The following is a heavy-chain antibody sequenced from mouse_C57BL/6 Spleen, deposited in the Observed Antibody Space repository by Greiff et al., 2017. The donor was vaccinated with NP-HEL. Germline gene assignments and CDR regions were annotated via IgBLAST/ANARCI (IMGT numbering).Heavy chain of an antibody. V-gene: IGHV1-52*01. Sequence: QVQLQQPGAELVRPGSSVKLSCKASGYTFTSYWMHWVKQRPIQGLEWIGNIDPSDSETHYNQKFKDKATVTVDKSSSTAYMQLSSLTSEDSAVYYCARSYYGNYEGGYWGQGTTLTVSS. CDR1: GYTFTSYW. D-gene: IGHD2-1*01. J-gene: IGHJ2*01. CDR3: ARSYYGNYEGGY. CDR2: IDPSDSET.